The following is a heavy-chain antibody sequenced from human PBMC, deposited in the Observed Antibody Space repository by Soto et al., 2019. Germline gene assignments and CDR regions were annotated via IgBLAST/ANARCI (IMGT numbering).Heavy chain of an antibody. J-gene: IGHJ6*02. D-gene: IGHD3-22*01. Sequence: QAQLVQSGPEVKKPGASVKVSCKASGYRFTSYGISWVRQAPGQGLEWLGWISAYDDNTKYAQTLQGRVSMSTATSTNIAYMELRSLRSDDTAMYYCARGGYYDSSGSRNYHYYGMNVWGQGTTVTVSS. V-gene: IGHV1-18*01. CDR2: ISAYDDNT. CDR3: ARGGYYDSSGSRNYHYYGMNV. CDR1: GYRFTSYG.